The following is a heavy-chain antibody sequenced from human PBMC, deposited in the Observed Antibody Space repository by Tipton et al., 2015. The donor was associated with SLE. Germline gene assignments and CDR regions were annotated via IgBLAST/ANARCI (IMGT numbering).Heavy chain of an antibody. V-gene: IGHV5-51*03. CDR2: IYPSDSDT. Sequence: QLVQSGAEVKKPGESLKISCKGSRCNFTTYWIGWVRQMPGEGLEWMGIIYPSDSDTRYSPSFQGQVTISADKSISTAYLQWSSLKASDTAMYYCAFCGGDCSSPYFDYWGQGTLVTVSS. CDR1: RCNFTTYW. D-gene: IGHD2-21*01. J-gene: IGHJ4*02. CDR3: AFCGGDCSSPYFDY.